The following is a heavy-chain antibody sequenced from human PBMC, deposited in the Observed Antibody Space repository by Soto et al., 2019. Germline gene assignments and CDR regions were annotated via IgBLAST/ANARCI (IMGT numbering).Heavy chain of an antibody. Sequence: QVQLVQSGAEVQKPGASVKVSCKASGYTFSSYGVSWVRQAPGQGLEWLGWISGYNRDTNYSQKVQGRVTMTRDSSTSTAYMELRSLRSDDTAVYYCARADRAYGDCDYWGQGTLVTVTS. CDR3: ARADRAYGDCDY. V-gene: IGHV1-18*01. CDR2: ISGYNRDT. CDR1: GYTFSSYG. D-gene: IGHD4-17*01. J-gene: IGHJ4*02.